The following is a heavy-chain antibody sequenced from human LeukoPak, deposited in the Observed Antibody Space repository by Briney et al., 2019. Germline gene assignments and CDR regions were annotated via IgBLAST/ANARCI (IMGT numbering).Heavy chain of an antibody. CDR1: GFTFSSYA. J-gene: IGHJ4*02. D-gene: IGHD3-3*01. CDR3: AKSRVEGSFYCFDC. Sequence: GGSLRLSCAASGFTFSSYAMSWVRQAPGKGLEWVSAISGSDGRTYYADSVKGRFTISRDNSKNTLYLQMNSLRAEDTAVYSCAKSRVEGSFYCFDCWGQGTLVTVSS. CDR2: ISGSDGRT. V-gene: IGHV3-23*01.